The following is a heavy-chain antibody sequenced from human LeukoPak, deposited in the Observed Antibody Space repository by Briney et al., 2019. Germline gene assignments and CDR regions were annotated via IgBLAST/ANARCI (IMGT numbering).Heavy chain of an antibody. J-gene: IGHJ3*02. CDR2: LSESTRT. CDR3: ARLGTLRYCSGGSCYFADAFDI. V-gene: IGHV4-39*01. Sequence: SETLSLTCTVSGGSVSSGSSYWAWLRQPPGQGLEWIGNLSESTRTSYSPSLRSRVTISVDTSKNQFSLNLSSVTAADTAVFYCARLGTLRYCSGGSCYFADAFDIWGQGTMVTFSS. CDR1: GGSVSSGSSY. D-gene: IGHD2-15*01.